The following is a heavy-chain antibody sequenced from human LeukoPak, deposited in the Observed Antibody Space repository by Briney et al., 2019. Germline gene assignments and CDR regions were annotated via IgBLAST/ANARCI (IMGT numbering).Heavy chain of an antibody. V-gene: IGHV4-61*02. J-gene: IGHJ4*02. CDR1: GGSISSGSYY. CDR3: AREIFPVEMATIYFDY. D-gene: IGHD5-24*01. Sequence: SGTLSLTCTVSGGSISSGSYYWSWIRQPAGKGLEWIGRIYTSGSTNYNPSLKSRVTISVDTSKNQFSLKLSSVTAADTAVYYCAREIFPVEMATIYFDYWGQGTLVTVSS. CDR2: IYTSGST.